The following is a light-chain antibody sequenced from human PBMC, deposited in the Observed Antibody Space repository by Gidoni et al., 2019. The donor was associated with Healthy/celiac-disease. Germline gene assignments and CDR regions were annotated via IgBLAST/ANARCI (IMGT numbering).Light chain of an antibody. CDR3: QQYNNWPQGT. J-gene: IGKJ1*01. CDR1: QRISNN. CDR2: GAS. V-gene: IGKV3-15*01. Sequence: EIVMTQSPATLSVSPGERATISCRSSQRISNNLAWYQQKPGQAPRLLIYGASTRATGIPARFSGSGSGTEFTLTINSLQSEDFAVYYCQQYNNWPQGTFGQGTKVEIK.